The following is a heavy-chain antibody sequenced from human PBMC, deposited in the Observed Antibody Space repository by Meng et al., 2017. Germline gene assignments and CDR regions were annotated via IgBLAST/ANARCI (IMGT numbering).Heavy chain of an antibody. CDR1: GFTFSSYA. Sequence: LSLTCAASGFTFSSYAMSWVRQAPGKGLEWVSAISGSGGSTYYADSVKGRFTISRDNSKNTLYLQMNSLRAEDTAVYYCAKSNSSGWYQYFDYWGQGTLVTVSS. J-gene: IGHJ4*02. CDR2: ISGSGGST. D-gene: IGHD6-19*01. V-gene: IGHV3-23*01. CDR3: AKSNSSGWYQYFDY.